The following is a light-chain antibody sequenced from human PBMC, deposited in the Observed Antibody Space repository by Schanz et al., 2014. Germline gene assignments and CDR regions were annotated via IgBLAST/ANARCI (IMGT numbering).Light chain of an antibody. V-gene: IGLV2-23*01. CDR1: TNYGGSYNL. CDR3: CSYAGSSTPWV. Sequence: QSALTQPASVSGSPGQSITISCTATTNYGGSYNLVSWYQQSPGKAPQLMIYEGIKRPSGVSDRFSGSKSGNTASLTISGLQAEDEADYYCCSYAGSSTPWVFGGGTKVTVL. J-gene: IGLJ3*02. CDR2: EGI.